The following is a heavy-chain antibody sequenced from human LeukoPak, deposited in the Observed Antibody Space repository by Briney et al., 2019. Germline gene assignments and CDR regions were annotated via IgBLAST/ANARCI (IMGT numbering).Heavy chain of an antibody. CDR3: ARDISSGSL. J-gene: IGHJ4*02. CDR1: GFTFSSHW. Sequence: GGSLRRSCAVSGFTFSSHWMHWVRQAPGKGLVWVSRINSDGSSIAYADSVKGRFTISSDNAKNTLYLQMNSLRAEDTAVYYCARDISSGSLWGQGTLVTVSS. D-gene: IGHD3-10*01. V-gene: IGHV3-74*03. CDR2: INSDGSSI.